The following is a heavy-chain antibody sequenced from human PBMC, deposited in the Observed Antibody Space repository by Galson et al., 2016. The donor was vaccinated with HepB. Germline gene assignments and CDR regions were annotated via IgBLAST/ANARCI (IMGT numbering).Heavy chain of an antibody. CDR2: ISDNGGST. V-gene: IGHV3-64D*06. J-gene: IGHJ3*02. CDR1: GFTFSSCA. D-gene: IGHD1-1*01. CDR3: VKDRGWGYTSNAFDI. Sequence: SLRLSCAASGFTFSSCAMHWVRQAPGKGLESVSAISDNGGSTYYADSVKGRFTISRDNSKNTLYLRMSSLRAEDTAVYYCVKDRGWGYTSNAFDIWGQGPMVTVSS.